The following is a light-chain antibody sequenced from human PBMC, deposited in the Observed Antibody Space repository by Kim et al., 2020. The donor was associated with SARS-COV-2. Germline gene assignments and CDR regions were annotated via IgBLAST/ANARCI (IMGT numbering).Light chain of an antibody. CDR2: DAS. J-gene: IGKJ4*01. V-gene: IGKV3-11*01. CDR1: QSVSSY. Sequence: EIVLTQSPATLSLSPGERATLSCRASQSVSSYLAWYQQKPGQAPRLLIYDASNRATGIPARFSGSGSGTDFTLTISSLDPEDFAVYYCQSTVTFGGGTKVDIK. CDR3: QSTVT.